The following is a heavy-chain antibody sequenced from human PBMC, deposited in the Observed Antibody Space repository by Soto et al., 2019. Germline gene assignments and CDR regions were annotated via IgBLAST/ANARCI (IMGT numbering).Heavy chain of an antibody. CDR1: GYTFTSYD. V-gene: IGHV1-8*01. Sequence: ASVKVSCKASGYTFTSYDINWVRQATGQGLEWMGWMNPNSGNTGYAQKFQGRVTMTRNTSISTAYMELSGLRSEDTAVYYCARRRYYGSGRNYYYYYMDVWGKGTTVTVSS. CDR3: ARRRYYGSGRNYYYYYMDV. D-gene: IGHD3-10*01. CDR2: MNPNSGNT. J-gene: IGHJ6*03.